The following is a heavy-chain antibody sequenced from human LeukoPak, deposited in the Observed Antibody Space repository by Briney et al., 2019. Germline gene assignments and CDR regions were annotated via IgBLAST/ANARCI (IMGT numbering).Heavy chain of an antibody. CDR1: GFTFDDYA. J-gene: IGHJ4*02. CDR2: ISWNSGSI. D-gene: IGHD3-22*01. Sequence: GGSLRLSCAASGFTFDDYAMHWVRQAPGKGLEWASGISWNSGSIGYADSVKGRFTISRDNAKNSLYLQMNSLRAEDTALYYCAKDLYDSSGYYLDYWGQGTLVTVSS. V-gene: IGHV3-9*01. CDR3: AKDLYDSSGYYLDY.